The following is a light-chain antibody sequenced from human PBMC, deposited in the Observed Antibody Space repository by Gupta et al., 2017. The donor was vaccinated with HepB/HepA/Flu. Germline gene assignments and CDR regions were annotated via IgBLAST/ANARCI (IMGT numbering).Light chain of an antibody. J-gene: IGKJ1*01. V-gene: IGKV3-15*01. CDR2: GAS. CDR3: QQYNSWPRA. Sequence: EIVMTQSPVTLSVSPGERATLSCRASQSVRSNLAWYQQKPGQTPRLLIYGASTRATGIPARFSGSGSGTEFTLTISSLQSEDFAVYYCQQYNSWPRAFGQGTKVEFK. CDR1: QSVRSN.